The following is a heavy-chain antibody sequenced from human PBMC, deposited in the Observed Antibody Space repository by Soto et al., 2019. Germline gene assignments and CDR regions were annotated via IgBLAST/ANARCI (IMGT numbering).Heavy chain of an antibody. V-gene: IGHV3-23*01. CDR1: GFTFSDYA. J-gene: IGHJ4*02. CDR2: ISGVGGST. D-gene: IGHD6-13*01. CDR3: AKQRVGSSWYRDFDL. Sequence: EGQLLESGGGLVQPGGSLRLSCAASGFTFSDYAMSWVRQGPGKELEWASGISGVGGSTYYPDSVKGRFTISRDNSKNTVYLQRNNLTAGDTAVYFCAKQRVGSSWYRDFDLWGQGTLVTVSS.